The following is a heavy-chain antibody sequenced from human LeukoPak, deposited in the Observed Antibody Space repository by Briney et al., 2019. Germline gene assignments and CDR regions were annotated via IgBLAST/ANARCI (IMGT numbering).Heavy chain of an antibody. CDR1: GASINNEY. CDR3: ARGDGRHAY. J-gene: IGHJ4*02. D-gene: IGHD5-24*01. Sequence: SETLSLTCTVSGASINNEYWTWIRRPPGKGLEYIGYIWYSGSTSYNPSLESRVTISVDTSKNQFSLNLRSVTAADTAVYYCARGDGRHAYWGQGTLVTVSS. CDR2: IWYSGST. V-gene: IGHV4-59*01.